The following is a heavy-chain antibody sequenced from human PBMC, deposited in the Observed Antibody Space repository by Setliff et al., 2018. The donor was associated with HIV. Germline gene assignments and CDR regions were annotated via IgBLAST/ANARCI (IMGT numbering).Heavy chain of an antibody. J-gene: IGHJ6*03. V-gene: IGHV1-69*13. CDR2: IIPIFGTA. CDR3: ARLRDMATINYYYNYMDV. D-gene: IGHD5-12*01. Sequence: SVKVSCKASGFTFIGYYLHWVRQAPGQGPEWMGGIIPIFGTAKYAQKFQGRLTITADESTSTAYMELSSLRSEDTAVYYCARLRDMATINYYYNYMDVWGKGTMVTVSS. CDR1: GFTFIGYY.